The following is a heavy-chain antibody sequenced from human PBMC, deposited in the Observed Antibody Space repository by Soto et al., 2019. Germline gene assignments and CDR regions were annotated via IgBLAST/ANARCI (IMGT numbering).Heavy chain of an antibody. CDR3: ARWASSGRRYFDY. V-gene: IGHV4-59*08. CDR1: GGSISSYY. Sequence: SETLSLTCAVSGGSISSYYWSWIRQPPGKGLEWIGYISYSGSTDYNPPLRSRVTISVDTSKDQFSLKLTSVPAADTAVYYCARWASSGRRYFDYWGQGTLVTVSS. D-gene: IGHD6-25*01. CDR2: ISYSGST. J-gene: IGHJ4*02.